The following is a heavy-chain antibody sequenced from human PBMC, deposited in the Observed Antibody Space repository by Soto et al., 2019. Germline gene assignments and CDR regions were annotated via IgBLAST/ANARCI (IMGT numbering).Heavy chain of an antibody. CDR3: AKSYEWELLNYFDY. V-gene: IGHV3-30*18. J-gene: IGHJ4*02. CDR1: GFTFSSYG. Sequence: QVQLVESGGGVVQPGRSLRLSCAASGFTFSSYGMHWVRQAPGKGLEWVAVISYDGSNKYYADSVKGRFTISRDNSKNTLYLQMNSLRAEDTAVYYCAKSYEWELLNYFDYWGQGTLVTVSS. CDR2: ISYDGSNK. D-gene: IGHD1-26*01.